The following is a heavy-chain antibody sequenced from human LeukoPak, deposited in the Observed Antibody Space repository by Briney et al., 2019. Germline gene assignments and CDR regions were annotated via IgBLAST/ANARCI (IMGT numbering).Heavy chain of an antibody. V-gene: IGHV4-30-4*01. CDR2: IYYRGST. CDR1: GDSIKSGDNY. J-gene: IGHJ4*02. Sequence: SETLSLTCTVSGDSIKSGDNYWSWVRQSPGKGLEWIGYIYYRGSTSYNPSLKSRVTISVDTSKNQFSLKLSSVTAADTAVYYCARGFYGFDYWGQGTLVTVSS. CDR3: ARGFYGFDY. D-gene: IGHD4-17*01.